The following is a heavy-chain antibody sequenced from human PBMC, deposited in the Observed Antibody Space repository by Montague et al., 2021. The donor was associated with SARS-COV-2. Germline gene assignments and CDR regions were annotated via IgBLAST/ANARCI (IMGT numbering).Heavy chain of an antibody. CDR1: GGSTNNFY. CDR3: ARTSLASASCRFDP. J-gene: IGHJ5*02. Sequence: SETLSLTCTVSGGSTNNFYWSWIRQPPGKRLEWIGYIYYSGGTDYNPSLKSRVTISIDTSKNQFSLNLTSVTAADTGVYYCARTSLASASCRFDPWGQGTLVTVSS. D-gene: IGHD3-16*02. V-gene: IGHV4-59*01. CDR2: IYYSGGT.